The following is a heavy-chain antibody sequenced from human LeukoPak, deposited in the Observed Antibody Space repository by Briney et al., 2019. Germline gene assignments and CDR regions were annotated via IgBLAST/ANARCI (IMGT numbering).Heavy chain of an antibody. CDR2: ISSSSSYT. D-gene: IGHD6-13*01. CDR3: ARVQIAAAGASDY. CDR1: GFTFSDYY. Sequence: NTGGSLRLSCAASGFTFSDYYVSWIRQAPGKGLEWVSYISSSSSYTNYADSVKGRFTISRDNAKNSLYLQMNSLRAEDTAVYYCARVQIAAAGASDYWGQGTLVTVSS. V-gene: IGHV3-11*06. J-gene: IGHJ4*02.